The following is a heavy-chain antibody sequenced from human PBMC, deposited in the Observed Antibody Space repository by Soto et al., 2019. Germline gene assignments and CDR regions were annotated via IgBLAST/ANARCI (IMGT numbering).Heavy chain of an antibody. CDR1: GFTFSSYA. Sequence: EVQLLESGGGLVQPGGSLRLSCAASGFTFSSYAMSWVRQAPGKGLEWVSAISGSGGSTYYADSVKGRFTISRDNSKNTLYLQMNSLRAEDTAVYYCARARHSSINHWYFDLWGRGTLVTVSS. D-gene: IGHD6-13*01. J-gene: IGHJ2*01. CDR2: ISGSGGST. CDR3: ARARHSSINHWYFDL. V-gene: IGHV3-23*01.